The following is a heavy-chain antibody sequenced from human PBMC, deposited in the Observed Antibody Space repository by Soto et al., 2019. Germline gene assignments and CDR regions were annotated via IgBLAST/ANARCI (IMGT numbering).Heavy chain of an antibody. V-gene: IGHV3-66*01. J-gene: IGHJ4*02. CDR1: GFAVSSNY. D-gene: IGHD3-22*01. CDR3: XXXXXESSAYYVDYFDY. CDR2: LYSGGTT. Sequence: EVQLVESGGGLVQPGGSLRLSCAASGFAVSSNYMNWVRQAPGKGLEWVSILYSGGTTSYADSVKGRFTTSRDNSXXXXXXXXXXXXXXXXXXXXXXXXXXESSAYYVDYFDYWGQGTLVTVSS.